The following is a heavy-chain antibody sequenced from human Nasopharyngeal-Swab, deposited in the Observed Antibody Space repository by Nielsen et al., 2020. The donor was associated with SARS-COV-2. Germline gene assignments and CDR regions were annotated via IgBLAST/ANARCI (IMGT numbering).Heavy chain of an antibody. CDR3: AREIGGVWYFDL. CDR1: GFTFSDYY. D-gene: IGHD2/OR15-2a*01. Sequence: GESLKFSCAASGFTFSDYYMSWIRQAPGKGLEWVSYISSSGSTIYYADSVKGRFTISRDNAKNSLYLQMNSLRAEDTAVYYCAREIGGVWYFDLWGRGTLVTVSS. V-gene: IGHV3-11*04. J-gene: IGHJ2*01. CDR2: ISSSGSTI.